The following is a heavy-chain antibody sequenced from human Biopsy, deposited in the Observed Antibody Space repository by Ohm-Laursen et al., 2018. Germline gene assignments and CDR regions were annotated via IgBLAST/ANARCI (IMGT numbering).Heavy chain of an antibody. V-gene: IGHV4-39*01. CDR3: ARQVDFWSGYVDY. J-gene: IGHJ4*02. D-gene: IGHD3-3*01. Sequence: TLSLTCTVSGGSISDSTYHWGWIRQSPGKGLEWIGNIYYSGNTDYSPSLKSRVTISVDTSNNQFSLKLRSVTAADTAVYYCARQVDFWSGYVDYWGQGTLVIVSS. CDR1: GGSISDSTYH. CDR2: IYYSGNT.